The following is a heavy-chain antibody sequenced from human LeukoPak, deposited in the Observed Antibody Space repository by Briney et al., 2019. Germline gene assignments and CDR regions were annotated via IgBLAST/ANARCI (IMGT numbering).Heavy chain of an antibody. CDR2: IIPIFGTA. CDR1: GGTFSSYA. J-gene: IGHJ6*02. Sequence: SVKVSCKASGGTFSSYAISWVRQAPGQGLEWMGGIIPIFGTANYAQKFQGRVTITADESTSTAYMELSSLRSEDTAVYYCARVGSSSLVYYYYGMDVWGQGTTATVSS. D-gene: IGHD6-6*01. CDR3: ARVGSSSLVYYYYGMDV. V-gene: IGHV1-69*13.